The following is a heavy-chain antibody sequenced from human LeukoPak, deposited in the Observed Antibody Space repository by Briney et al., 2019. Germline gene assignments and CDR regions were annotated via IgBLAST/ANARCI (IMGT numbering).Heavy chain of an antibody. V-gene: IGHV1-46*01. CDR2: INPSGGTT. CDR1: GYTFTNHY. Sequence: ASVKVSCKASGYTFTNHYIHWVRQAPGQGLQWVATINPSGGTTSYAEKFQGRVTVTRDTATSKVYMELSSLRSEDTAVYYCARDKTYYYDSSVYHDVFDIWGKGTMFTVSS. J-gene: IGHJ3*02. CDR3: ARDKTYYYDSSVYHDVFDI. D-gene: IGHD3-22*01.